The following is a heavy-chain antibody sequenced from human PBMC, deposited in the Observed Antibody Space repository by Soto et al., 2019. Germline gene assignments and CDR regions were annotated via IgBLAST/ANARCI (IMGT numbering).Heavy chain of an antibody. CDR2: ISRDGGTK. Sequence: QVQLVESGGGVVQPGRSLRLSCAVSGFTVSTYGMHWVRQAPGKGLEWVAVISRDGGTKYYADSVKGRFTISRDNSRNTLFLEMNSLRRDDMAVYYCTGGVAPGYWGQGTLVTVSS. CDR1: GFTVSTYG. J-gene: IGHJ4*02. V-gene: IGHV3-30*03. CDR3: TGGVAPGY. D-gene: IGHD2-8*02.